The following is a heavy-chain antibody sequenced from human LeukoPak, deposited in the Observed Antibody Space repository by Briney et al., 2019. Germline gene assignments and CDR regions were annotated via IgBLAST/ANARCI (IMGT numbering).Heavy chain of an antibody. CDR3: AREDTTMVFDY. J-gene: IGHJ4*02. D-gene: IGHD5-18*01. CDR2: INPNSGGT. CDR1: GYTFTGYY. Sequence: ASVKVSCKASGYTFTGYYIHWVRQAPGQGLEWLGWINPNSGGTNSAQKFQGRVTMTRDTSNSTAYMELSRLRFDDTAVYYCAREDTTMVFDYWGQGTLVTVSS. V-gene: IGHV1-2*02.